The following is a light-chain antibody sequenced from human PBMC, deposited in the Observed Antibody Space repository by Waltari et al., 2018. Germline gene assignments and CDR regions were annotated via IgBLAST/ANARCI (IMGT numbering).Light chain of an antibody. J-gene: IGLJ2*01. V-gene: IGLV1-44*01. CDR2: STN. Sequence: QSVLTQPPSASGTPGQRVTISCSGSSSNIGRHIVNWYQQLPGTAPKLLIYSTNQRPSGVPGRFSCSTSGTSASLAISGLQSEDDADYYCAAWDDNMNGLFGGGTKLTVL. CDR3: AAWDDNMNGL. CDR1: SSNIGRHI.